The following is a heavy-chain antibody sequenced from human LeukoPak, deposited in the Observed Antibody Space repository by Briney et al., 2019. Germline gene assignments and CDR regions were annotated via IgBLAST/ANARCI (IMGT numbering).Heavy chain of an antibody. V-gene: IGHV1-2*02. CDR2: INPNSGGT. J-gene: IGHJ4*02. CDR1: GYTFTGYY. CDR3: ARDERGIAVAGTGPDY. D-gene: IGHD6-19*01. Sequence: WASVKVSCKASGYTFTGYYMHWVRQAPGQGLEWMGWINPNSGGTNYAQKFQGRVTMTRDTSISTAYMELSRLRSDDTAVYYCARDERGIAVAGTGPDYWGQGTLVTVSS.